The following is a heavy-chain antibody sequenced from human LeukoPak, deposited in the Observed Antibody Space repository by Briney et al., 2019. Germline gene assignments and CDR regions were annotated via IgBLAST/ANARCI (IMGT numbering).Heavy chain of an antibody. CDR1: GFTFSNYA. CDR2: ISGDGATT. V-gene: IGHV3-23*01. D-gene: IGHD5-18*01. Sequence: GGSLRLSCAASGFTFSNYAMTWVRQDPGKGLNWVTGISGDGATTYYADSVKGRFTISRDNAKNSLYLQMNSLRAEDTAVYYCAREGYSYGKGYFDYWGQGTLVTVSS. CDR3: AREGYSYGKGYFDY. J-gene: IGHJ4*02.